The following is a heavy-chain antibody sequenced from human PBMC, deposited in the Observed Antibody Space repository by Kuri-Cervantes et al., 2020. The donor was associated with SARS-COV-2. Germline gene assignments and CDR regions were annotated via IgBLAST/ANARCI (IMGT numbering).Heavy chain of an antibody. CDR2: INPSGGST. V-gene: IGHV1-46*01. D-gene: IGHD3-22*01. CDR3: ARWPRYYDSLYYFDY. J-gene: IGHJ4*02. CDR1: GYTFTSYY. Sequence: ASVKVSCKASGYTFTSYYMHWVRQAPGQGLEWMGIINPSGGSTSYAQKFQGRVTMTRDTSTSTVYMELSSLRSEDTAVYYCARWPRYYDSLYYFDYWGQGTRVTGSS.